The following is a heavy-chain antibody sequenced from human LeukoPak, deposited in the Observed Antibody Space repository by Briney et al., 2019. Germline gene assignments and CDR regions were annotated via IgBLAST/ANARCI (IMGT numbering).Heavy chain of an antibody. Sequence: GSLRLSCAASGFTVSSNYMSWIRQPPGKGLEWIGYIYYSGSTNYNPSLKSRVTISVDTSKNQFSLKLSSVTAADTVVYYCARSELLWFGGVNSGFDYWGQGTLVTVSS. D-gene: IGHD3-10*01. CDR1: GFTVSSNY. CDR3: ARSELLWFGGVNSGFDY. J-gene: IGHJ4*02. CDR2: IYYSGST. V-gene: IGHV4-59*02.